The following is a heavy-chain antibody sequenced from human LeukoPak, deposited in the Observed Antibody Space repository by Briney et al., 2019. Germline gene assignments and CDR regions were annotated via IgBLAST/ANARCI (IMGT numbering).Heavy chain of an antibody. CDR1: GYTFTGYY. D-gene: IGHD6-13*01. V-gene: IGHV1-2*04. J-gene: IGHJ6*02. CDR3: ARDAAGIAAAGTPGELYYYGMDV. Sequence: ASVKVSCKASGYTFTGYYMHWVRQAPGQGLEWMGWINPNSGGTNYAQKFQGWVTMTRDTSISTAYMELSRLRSDDTAVYYCARDAAGIAAAGTPGELYYYGMDVWGQGTTVTVSS. CDR2: INPNSGGT.